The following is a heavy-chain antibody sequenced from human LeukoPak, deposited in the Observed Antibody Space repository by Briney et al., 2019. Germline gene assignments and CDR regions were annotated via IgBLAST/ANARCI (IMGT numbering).Heavy chain of an antibody. D-gene: IGHD2-2*01. V-gene: IGHV3-74*03. CDR2: SNSDGRST. Sequence: GGSLRLSCAASGFTFSSYWMHWVRQVPGKGLEWVSRSNSDGRSTTYADSVKGRLTISRDNAKNTLYLQMNSLRAEDTAVYYCAKIPYQLPYYFDYWGQGTLVTVFS. J-gene: IGHJ4*02. CDR3: AKIPYQLPYYFDY. CDR1: GFTFSSYW.